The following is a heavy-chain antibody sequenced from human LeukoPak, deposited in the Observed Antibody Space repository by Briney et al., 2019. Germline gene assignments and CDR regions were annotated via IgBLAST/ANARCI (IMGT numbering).Heavy chain of an antibody. Sequence: SGTLSLTCAVSGGSISSGGYSWSWIRQPPGKGLEWIGYIYHSGSTYYNPSLKSRVTISVDTSKNQFFLKLSSVTAADTAVYYCARVTGYDSSRAFDIWGQGTMVTVSS. J-gene: IGHJ3*02. CDR1: GGSISSGGYS. D-gene: IGHD3-22*01. CDR3: ARVTGYDSSRAFDI. CDR2: IYHSGST. V-gene: IGHV4-30-2*01.